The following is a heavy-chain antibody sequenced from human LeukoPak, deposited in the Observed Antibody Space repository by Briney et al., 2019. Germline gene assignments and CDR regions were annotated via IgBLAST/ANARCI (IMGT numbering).Heavy chain of an antibody. CDR1: GGSISSSSYY. Sequence: SETLSLTCTVSGGSISSSSYYWSWIRQPPGKGLEWIGEINHSGSTNYNPSLKSRVTISVDTSKNQFSLKLSSVTAADTAVYYCARSPGGPSGWFHYYYYYYMDVWGKGTTVTISS. V-gene: IGHV4-39*07. J-gene: IGHJ6*03. D-gene: IGHD6-19*01. CDR2: INHSGST. CDR3: ARSPGGPSGWFHYYYYYYMDV.